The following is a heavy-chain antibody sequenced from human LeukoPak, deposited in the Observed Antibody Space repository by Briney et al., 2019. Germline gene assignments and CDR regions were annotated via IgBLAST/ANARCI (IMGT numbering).Heavy chain of an antibody. D-gene: IGHD6-19*01. V-gene: IGHV3-30*03. CDR3: ASIAVAGTWFDP. J-gene: IGHJ5*02. CDR2: ISNDGSNK. Sequence: PGGSLRLSCTASGFTFSSYGMHWVRQAPGKGLEWVAVISNDGSNKYYADSVKGRFTISRDNSKNTLYLQMNSLRAEDTAVYYCASIAVAGTWFDPWGQGTLVTVSS. CDR1: GFTFSSYG.